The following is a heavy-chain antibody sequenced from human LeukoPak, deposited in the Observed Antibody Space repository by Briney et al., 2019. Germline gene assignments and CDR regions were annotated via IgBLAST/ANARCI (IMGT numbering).Heavy chain of an antibody. CDR2: IYYSGST. CDR3: ASLKDSSSWLGLYYFDY. CDR1: GGSISSYY. Sequence: SETLSLTCTVSGGSISSYYWSWIRQPPGKGLEWIGYIYYSGSTNYNPSLKSRVTISVDTSKNQFSLKLSSVTAADTAVYYCASLKDSSSWLGLYYFDYWAREPWSPSPQ. D-gene: IGHD6-13*01. J-gene: IGHJ4*02. V-gene: IGHV4-59*01.